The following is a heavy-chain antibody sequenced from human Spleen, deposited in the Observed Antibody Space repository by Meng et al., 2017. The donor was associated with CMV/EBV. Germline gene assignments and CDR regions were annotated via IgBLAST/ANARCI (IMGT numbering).Heavy chain of an antibody. CDR2: INPIGGGT. Sequence: KLSCKASGYTFTSYYLHWVRQAPGLGLEWMGTINPIGGGTTYAQNFQGRVTMTTDRSTTTAYLELKSLRYDDTAVYFCARGTGIFDYWGQGTLVTVST. V-gene: IGHV1-46*01. CDR3: ARGTGIFDY. J-gene: IGHJ4*02. CDR1: GYTFTSYY. D-gene: IGHD7-27*01.